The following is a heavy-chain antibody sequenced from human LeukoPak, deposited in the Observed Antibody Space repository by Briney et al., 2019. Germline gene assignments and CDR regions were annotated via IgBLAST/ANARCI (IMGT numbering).Heavy chain of an antibody. CDR1: GLTFSSQW. CDR2: IKQDGSET. J-gene: IGHJ4*02. V-gene: IGHV3-7*01. Sequence: GGSLRLSCAASGLTFSSQWMSWVRQAPAKGLEWVANIKQDGSETYYVDSVKGRFTIPRDHTQNSLYLQMNSLGADDTALYYCARSPRRGEFDYWGQGTLVTVSS. D-gene: IGHD3-16*01. CDR3: ARSPRRGEFDY.